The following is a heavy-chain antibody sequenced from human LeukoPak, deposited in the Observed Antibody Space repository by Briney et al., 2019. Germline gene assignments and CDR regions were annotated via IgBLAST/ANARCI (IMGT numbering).Heavy chain of an antibody. D-gene: IGHD1-14*01. CDR3: ARDVAEDAFDI. Sequence: VASVKVSCKASGGTFSSYTISWVRQAPGQGLEWMGRIIPILGIANYARKFQGRVTITADKSTSTAYMELSSLRSEDTAVYYCARDVAEDAFDIWGQGTMVTVSS. CDR1: GGTFSSYT. J-gene: IGHJ3*02. V-gene: IGHV1-69*04. CDR2: IIPILGIA.